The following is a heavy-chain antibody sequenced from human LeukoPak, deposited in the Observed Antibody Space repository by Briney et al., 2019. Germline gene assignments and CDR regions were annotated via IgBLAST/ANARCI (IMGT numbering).Heavy chain of an antibody. D-gene: IGHD2-15*01. Sequence: GGSLRLSCAASGVTFSNYWMSWVRQAPGKGLEWVATIKADGSAKYYVDSVKGRFTISRDNAKNSLYLQMNSLRGEDTAVYYCAKQFCSGGRCHFDYWGQGTLVTVSS. CDR1: GVTFSNYW. V-gene: IGHV3-7*02. CDR2: IKADGSAK. J-gene: IGHJ4*02. CDR3: AKQFCSGGRCHFDY.